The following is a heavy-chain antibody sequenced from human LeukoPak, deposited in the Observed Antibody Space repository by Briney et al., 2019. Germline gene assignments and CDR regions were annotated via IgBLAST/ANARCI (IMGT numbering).Heavy chain of an antibody. Sequence: GRSLRLSCVASGFPFDDYGMFWVRQSPGKGLEWVSSISWNSGIIDYADSVKGRFTISRDNAKNSLYLQMNSLRVEDTAFYYCAKDRFSYDSGSKANWGQGTLVPVSS. V-gene: IGHV3-9*01. J-gene: IGHJ4*02. D-gene: IGHD3-22*01. CDR3: AKDRFSYDSGSKAN. CDR1: GFPFDDYG. CDR2: ISWNSGII.